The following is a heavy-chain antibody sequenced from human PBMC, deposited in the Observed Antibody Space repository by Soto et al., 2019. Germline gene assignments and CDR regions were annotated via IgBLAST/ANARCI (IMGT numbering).Heavy chain of an antibody. CDR1: GFTFSSYS. V-gene: IGHV3-48*02. CDR3: ASGASGSSNAGY. J-gene: IGHJ4*02. D-gene: IGHD3-10*01. CDR2: ISSSSSTI. Sequence: EVQLVESGGGLVQPGGSLRLSCAASGFTFSSYSMNWVRQAPGKGLEWVSYISSSSSTIYYADSVKGRFTISRDNAKNSLYLPMNSLRDEDTGVYYCASGASGSSNAGYGGQGTLVTVSS.